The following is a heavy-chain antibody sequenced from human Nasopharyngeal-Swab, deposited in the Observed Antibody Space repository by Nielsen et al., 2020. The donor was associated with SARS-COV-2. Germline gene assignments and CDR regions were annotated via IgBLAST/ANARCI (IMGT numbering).Heavy chain of an antibody. CDR3: ATGAAVAGTPISYYYYYGMDV. CDR2: FDLEDGET. D-gene: IGHD6-19*01. V-gene: IGHV1-24*01. J-gene: IGHJ6*02. CDR1: GYTLTELS. Sequence: ASVKVSYKVSGYTLTELSMHWVRQAPGKGLEWMGGFDLEDGETIYAQKFQGRVTMTEDTSTDTAYMELSSLRSEDTAVYYCATGAAVAGTPISYYYYYGMDVWGQGTTVTVSS.